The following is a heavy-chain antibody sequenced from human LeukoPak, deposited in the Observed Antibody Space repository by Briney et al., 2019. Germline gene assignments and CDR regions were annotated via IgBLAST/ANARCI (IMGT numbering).Heavy chain of an antibody. CDR2: INPNSGGT. J-gene: IGHJ4*02. CDR1: GYTFTVYY. CDR3: ARDQRLLPADY. Sequence: ASVTVSFTASGYTFTVYYMHWVRQAPGQGLEWMGWINPNSGGTNYAQKFQGRVTMTRDTSISTAYLELSRLRSEDTAVYYCARDQRLLPADYWGQGTLVTVSS. D-gene: IGHD1-26*01. V-gene: IGHV1-2*02.